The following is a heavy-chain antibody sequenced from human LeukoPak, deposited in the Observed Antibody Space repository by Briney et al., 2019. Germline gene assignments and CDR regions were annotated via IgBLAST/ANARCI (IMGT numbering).Heavy chain of an antibody. V-gene: IGHV3-23*01. D-gene: IGHD4-23*01. J-gene: IGHJ4*02. CDR1: GFTFSSYV. CDR2: ISGSGSST. Sequence: PGGSLRLSCAASGFTFSSYVMTWVRQAPGKGLEWVSSISGSGSSTYYADSVKGRFTISRDNSKNTLYLQMNSLRAEDTAVYYCAKHDMTTVVMSYWGQGTLVTVSS. CDR3: AKHDMTTVVMSY.